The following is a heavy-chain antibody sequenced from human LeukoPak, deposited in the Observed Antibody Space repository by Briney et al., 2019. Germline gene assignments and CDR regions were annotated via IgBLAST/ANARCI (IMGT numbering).Heavy chain of an antibody. J-gene: IGHJ3*02. CDR2: IHADGTPT. Sequence: GGSLRLSCAASGFTFSTYAMSWVRQAPGKGLEWVSAIHADGTPTYDADSVKGRFTISRDNSKNTLYLQMNSLRSEDTAICYCAKDQATRGNYYGRAFDIWGQGTMVTVSS. D-gene: IGHD3-22*01. CDR1: GFTFSTYA. V-gene: IGHV3-23*01. CDR3: AKDQATRGNYYGRAFDI.